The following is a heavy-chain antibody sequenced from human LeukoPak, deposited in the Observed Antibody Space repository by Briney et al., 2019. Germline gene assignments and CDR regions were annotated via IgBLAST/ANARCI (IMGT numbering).Heavy chain of an antibody. CDR1: GFTFSSYA. CDR3: AKFGFTSGSYPFDH. J-gene: IGHJ4*02. Sequence: HPGGSLRLSRAASGFTFSSYAMSWVRQAPGKGLEWVSAISGSGGSTYYADSVKGRFTISRDNSKNTLYLQMNSLRAEDTAVYYCAKFGFTSGSYPFDHWGQGTLVTVSS. CDR2: ISGSGGST. V-gene: IGHV3-23*01. D-gene: IGHD1-26*01.